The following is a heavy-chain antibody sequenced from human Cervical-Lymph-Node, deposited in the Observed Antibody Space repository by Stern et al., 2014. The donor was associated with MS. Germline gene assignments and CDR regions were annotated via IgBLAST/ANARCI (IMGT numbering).Heavy chain of an antibody. J-gene: IGHJ6*02. V-gene: IGHV1-69*01. CDR3: ARDGDSSMLGLDV. CDR1: GGTLSDYG. CDR2: IIPMFGTA. D-gene: IGHD4-17*01. Sequence: VQLVESGAEVKKPGSSVKVSCKASGGTLSDYGISWVRQATGQGLEWMGGIIPMFGTANYAQKFQGRVTITADDSTNTAYMDLSSLTSDDTAVYYCARDGDSSMLGLDVWGQGTTVTVSS.